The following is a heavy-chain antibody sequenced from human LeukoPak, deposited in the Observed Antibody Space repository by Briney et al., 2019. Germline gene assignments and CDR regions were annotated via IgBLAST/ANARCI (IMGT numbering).Heavy chain of an antibody. V-gene: IGHV4-38-2*02. Sequence: SETLSLTCTVSGYSISSGYYWGWIRQPPGKGLEWVGSIYHSGSAYYNPSLKSRVTISVDTSKNQFSLKLSSVTAADTAVYYCARHWSISWYLNYYYYYYMDVWGKGTTVTISS. J-gene: IGHJ6*03. CDR2: IYHSGSA. D-gene: IGHD6-13*01. CDR1: GYSISSGYY. CDR3: ARHWSISWYLNYYYYYYMDV.